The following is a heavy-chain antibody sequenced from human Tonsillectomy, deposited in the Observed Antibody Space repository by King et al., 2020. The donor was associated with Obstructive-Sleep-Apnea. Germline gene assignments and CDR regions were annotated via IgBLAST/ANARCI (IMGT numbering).Heavy chain of an antibody. D-gene: IGHD1-20*01. J-gene: IGHJ4*02. Sequence: VQLVESGGGLVQPGGSLRLSCAASGFTFSSYAMSWVRQAPGKGLEWVSAISGSGVSTYYADSVKGRFTISRDNSKNKMYLQMNSLRAEDTAVYYCTTDQYNWNAPISYFDYWGQGPLVPVSS. CDR1: GFTFSSYA. CDR3: TTDQYNWNAPISYFDY. CDR2: ISGSGVST. V-gene: IGHV3-23*04.